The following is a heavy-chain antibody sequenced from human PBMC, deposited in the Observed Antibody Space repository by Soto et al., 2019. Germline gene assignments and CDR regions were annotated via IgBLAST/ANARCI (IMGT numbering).Heavy chain of an antibody. CDR2: ISGSGGSS. V-gene: IGHV3-23*01. CDR1: GFAFSTYA. Sequence: PXGSLILSLAASGFAFSTYAVTLVRQAPGKGLEWVSVISGSGGSSYYADSVKGRFTISRDNSKNTLFLQMNGLRAEDTAVYYCAKVTKRAAAGRYEYYKYGMDVWDQGTTVTVSS. D-gene: IGHD6-13*01. J-gene: IGHJ6*02. CDR3: AKVTKRAAAGRYEYYKYGMDV.